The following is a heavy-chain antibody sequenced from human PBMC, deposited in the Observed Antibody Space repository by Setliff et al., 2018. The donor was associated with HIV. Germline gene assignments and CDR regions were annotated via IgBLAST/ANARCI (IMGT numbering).Heavy chain of an antibody. Sequence: SETLSLTCAIYGGSFSGYYWSWIRQPPGKGLEWIGEINHSGSTNYNPSLKSRVTMSVATSKNQFSLKLSSVTAADTAVYYCARRRDYSTVAPRPPNWFDPWGQGTLVTVSS. D-gene: IGHD6-6*01. CDR3: ARRRDYSTVAPRPPNWFDP. CDR2: INHSGST. CDR1: GGSFSGYY. J-gene: IGHJ5*02. V-gene: IGHV4-34*01.